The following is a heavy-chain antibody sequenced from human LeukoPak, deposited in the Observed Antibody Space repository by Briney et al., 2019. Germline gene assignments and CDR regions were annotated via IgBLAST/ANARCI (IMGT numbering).Heavy chain of an antibody. Sequence: GGSLTLSCAASGFTFSSYAMTWLPHAPGKALEWVSTIRGSSGNTYHADSVKARFTISRDNSKNTLYLQMNSLRAEDTAVYYCARGGQTFDYWGQGTLVTVSS. D-gene: IGHD3-10*01. CDR3: ARGGQTFDY. CDR2: IRGSSGNT. CDR1: GFTFSSYA. J-gene: IGHJ4*02. V-gene: IGHV3-23*01.